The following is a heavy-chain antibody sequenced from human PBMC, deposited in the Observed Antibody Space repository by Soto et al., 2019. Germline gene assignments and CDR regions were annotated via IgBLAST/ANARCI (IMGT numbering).Heavy chain of an antibody. V-gene: IGHV4-59*01. J-gene: IGHJ6*02. Sequence: SETLSLTCTVSGGSISSYYWSWIRQPPGKGLEWIGYIYYSGSTNYNPSLKSRVTISVDTSKNQFSLKLSSVTAADTAVYYSARDSYGSGSFHYYYGMDVWGQGTRVTVSS. CDR1: GGSISSYY. CDR3: ARDSYGSGSFHYYYGMDV. CDR2: IYYSGST. D-gene: IGHD3-10*01.